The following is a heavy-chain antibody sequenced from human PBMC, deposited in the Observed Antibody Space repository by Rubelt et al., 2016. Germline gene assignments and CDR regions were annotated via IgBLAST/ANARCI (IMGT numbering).Heavy chain of an antibody. V-gene: IGHV5-51*01. CDR2: IYPGDSDT. Sequence: PGESLKISCKDSGYSFTSNWIGWVRQVPGKGLEWMGIIYPGDSDTRYSPSFQGQVTISDDKSISTAYVQWSSLKASDTAMNYCARQLSPVVTSNYFDYWGQGTLVTVSS. CDR1: GYSFTSNW. J-gene: IGHJ4*02. D-gene: IGHD2/OR15-2a*01. CDR3: ARQLSPVVTSNYFDY.